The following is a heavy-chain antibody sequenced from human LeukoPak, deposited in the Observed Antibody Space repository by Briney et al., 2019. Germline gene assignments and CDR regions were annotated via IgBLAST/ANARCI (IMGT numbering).Heavy chain of an antibody. Sequence: GGSLRLSCAASGFTFSNAWMSWVRQAPGKGLEWVGRIKSKTDGGTTDYAAPVKGRFTISRDDSKNTLYLQMNSLKTEDTAVYYCARDMGWLQYDYWGQGTLVTVSS. CDR3: ARDMGWLQYDY. CDR2: IKSKTDGGTT. D-gene: IGHD5-24*01. J-gene: IGHJ4*02. CDR1: GFTFSNAW. V-gene: IGHV3-15*01.